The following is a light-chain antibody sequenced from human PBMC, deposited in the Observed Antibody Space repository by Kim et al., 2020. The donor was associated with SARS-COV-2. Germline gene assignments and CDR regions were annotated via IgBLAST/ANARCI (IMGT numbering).Light chain of an antibody. V-gene: IGLV3-21*04. CDR2: YDS. J-gene: IGLJ1*01. Sequence: SYELTQPPSVSVAPGKTARITCGGNNIGSKSVHWYQQKPGQAPVLVIYYDSDRPSGIPERFSGSNSGNTATLTISRVEAGDEADYSCQVWDSSSDHYVF. CDR3: QVWDSSSDHYV. CDR1: NIGSKS.